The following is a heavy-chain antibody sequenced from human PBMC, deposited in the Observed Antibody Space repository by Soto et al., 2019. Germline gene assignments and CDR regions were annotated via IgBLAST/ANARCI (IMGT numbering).Heavy chain of an antibody. V-gene: IGHV4-30-4*01. CDR2: IYYSGST. CDR1: GGSISSGDYY. D-gene: IGHD5-12*01. Sequence: PSETLSLTCTVSGGSISSGDYYWSWIRQPPGKGLEWIGHIYYSGSTYYNPSLKSRVTISVDTSKNQFSLKLSSVTAADTAVYYCGRGGTWLRLYWTDYYYYGMDVWGQGTTVTVSS. J-gene: IGHJ6*02. CDR3: GRGGTWLRLYWTDYYYYGMDV.